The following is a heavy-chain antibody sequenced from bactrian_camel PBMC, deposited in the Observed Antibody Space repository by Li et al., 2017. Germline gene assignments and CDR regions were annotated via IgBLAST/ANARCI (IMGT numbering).Heavy chain of an antibody. J-gene: IGHJ6*01. CDR3: AAGTRITVGDYCDGITA. D-gene: IGHD3*01. Sequence: QLVESGGGLVQAGGSLRLSCGSSSGHTGRMYCMAWFRLAPGKAREGIAGIRRDGDEYYADSVKGRFTISQDNAKNIIYLQMSSLTPDDTAMYYCAAGTRITVGDYCDGITAWGQGTQVTVS. CDR1: GHTGRMYC. CDR2: IRRDGDE. V-gene: IGHV3S57*01.